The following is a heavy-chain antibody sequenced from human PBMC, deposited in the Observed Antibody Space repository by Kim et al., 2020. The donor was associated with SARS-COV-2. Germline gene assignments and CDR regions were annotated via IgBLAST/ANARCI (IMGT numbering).Heavy chain of an antibody. D-gene: IGHD3-9*01. CDR1: GGSFSGYY. V-gene: IGHV4-34*01. CDR3: ARGPVHYDILTGYYRGQDWFDP. Sequence: SETLSLTCAVYGGSFSGYYWSWIRQPPGKGLEWIGEINHSGSTNYNPSLKSRVTISVDTSKNQFSLKLSSVTAADTAVYYCARGPVHYDILTGYYRGQDWFDPWGQGTLVTVSS. J-gene: IGHJ5*02. CDR2: INHSGST.